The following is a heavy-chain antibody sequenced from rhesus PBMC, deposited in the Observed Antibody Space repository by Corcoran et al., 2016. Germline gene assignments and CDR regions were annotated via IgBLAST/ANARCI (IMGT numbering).Heavy chain of an antibody. V-gene: IGHV4-169*02. CDR2: IYGSGSST. CDR1: GGSISCIY. J-gene: IGHJ4*01. Sequence: QLQLQESVPGLVKPSEPLSVTCAVSGGSISCIYWRLIRPAPGKGLEWIGYIYGSGSSTNYNPSLKSRVTLSVDTSKNQFSLKLSSVTAADTAVYYCVRERAVAGLLDYWGQGVLVTVSS. CDR3: VRERAVAGLLDY. D-gene: IGHD6-37*01.